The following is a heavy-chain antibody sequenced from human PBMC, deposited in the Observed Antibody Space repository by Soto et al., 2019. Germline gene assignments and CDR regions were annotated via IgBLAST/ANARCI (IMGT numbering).Heavy chain of an antibody. CDR1: GGSISSGDYY. V-gene: IGHV4-30-4*01. CDR3: AREVRAAAGRDYYYYGMDV. J-gene: IGHJ6*02. D-gene: IGHD6-13*01. Sequence: PSETLSLTCTVSGGSISSGDYYWSWIRQPPGKGLEWIGYIYYSGSTYYNPSLKSRVTISVDTSKNQFSLKLSSVTAADTAVYYCAREVRAAAGRDYYYYGMDVWGQGATVTVYS. CDR2: IYYSGST.